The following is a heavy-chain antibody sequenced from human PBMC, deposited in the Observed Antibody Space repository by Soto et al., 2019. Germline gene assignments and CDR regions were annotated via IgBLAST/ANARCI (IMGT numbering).Heavy chain of an antibody. D-gene: IGHD3-3*01. J-gene: IGHJ4*02. CDR2: IKQDGSEK. CDR1: GFTFSSYW. Sequence: PGGSLRLSCAASGFTFSSYWMSWVRQAPGKGLEWVANIKQDGSEKYYVDSVKGRFTISRDNAKNSLYLQMNSLRAEGTAVYYCARVSYGYYDFWSGSYYFDYWGQGTLVTVSS. V-gene: IGHV3-7*01. CDR3: ARVSYGYYDFWSGSYYFDY.